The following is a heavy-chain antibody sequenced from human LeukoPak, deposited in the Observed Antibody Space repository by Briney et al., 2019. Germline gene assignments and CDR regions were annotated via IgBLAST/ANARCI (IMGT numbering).Heavy chain of an antibody. CDR2: ISSSSSTI. D-gene: IGHD3-3*01. V-gene: IGHV3-48*04. CDR1: GFTFSSYS. J-gene: IGHJ4*02. Sequence: PGGSLRLSCAASGFTFSSYSMNWVRQAPGKGLEWVSYISSSSSTIYYADSVKGRFTISRDNAKNSLYLQMNSLRAEDTAVYYCARAAHYDFWSGINRGYFDYWGQGTLVTVSS. CDR3: ARAAHYDFWSGINRGYFDY.